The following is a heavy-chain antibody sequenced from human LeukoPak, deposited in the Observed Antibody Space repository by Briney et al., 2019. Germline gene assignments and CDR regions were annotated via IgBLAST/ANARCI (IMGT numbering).Heavy chain of an antibody. CDR3: ARVGAAPGHFDY. V-gene: IGHV1-18*01. D-gene: IGHD6-13*01. CDR1: GHSFAGYG. J-gene: IGHJ4*02. CDR2: ISTYSGNT. Sequence: ASVKVSCKASGHSFAGYGISWVRQAPGQGLEWIGWISTYSGNTNYAHNLQGRITVTTETSTSTAYMELRSLRSDDTAVYYCARVGAAPGHFDYWGQGTQPTVSS.